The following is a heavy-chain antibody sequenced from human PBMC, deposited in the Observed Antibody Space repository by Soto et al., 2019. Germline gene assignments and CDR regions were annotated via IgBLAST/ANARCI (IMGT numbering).Heavy chain of an antibody. CDR2: IYHSGST. V-gene: IGHV4-30-2*01. CDR1: GGSISSGGYS. J-gene: IGHJ1*01. Sequence: SETLSLTWAVSGGSISSGGYSWSWIRQPPGKGLEWIGYIYHSGSTYYNPSLKSRVTISVDRSKNQFSLKLSSVTAAYTAVYYCRRVPSLWGQGTLVTGSS. CDR3: RRVPSL.